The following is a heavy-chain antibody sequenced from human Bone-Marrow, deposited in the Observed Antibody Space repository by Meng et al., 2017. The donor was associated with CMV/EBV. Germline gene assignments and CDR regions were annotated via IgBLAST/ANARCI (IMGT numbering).Heavy chain of an antibody. CDR2: IRSKAYGGTT. V-gene: IGHV3-49*04. J-gene: IGHJ3*02. CDR1: GFTFGDYA. CDR3: ARVQGSFDI. Sequence: GESLKISCTASGFTFGDYAMSWVRQAPGKGLEWVGFIRSKAYGGTTEYAASVKGRFTISRDDSKSIAYLQMNSLKTEDTAVYYCARVQGSFDIWGQGTMVTVS.